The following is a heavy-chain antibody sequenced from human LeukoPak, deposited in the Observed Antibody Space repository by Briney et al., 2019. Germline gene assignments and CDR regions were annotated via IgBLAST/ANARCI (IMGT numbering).Heavy chain of an antibody. J-gene: IGHJ6*02. Sequence: GGCLRLSCAASGFTFSSYAMHWVRQAPGKGLEGVAVISYDGSNKYYADSVKGRFTISRDNSKNTLYLQMNSLRAEDTAVYYCARDQDYGFWSGGLGMDVWGQGTTVTVSS. CDR3: ARDQDYGFWSGGLGMDV. D-gene: IGHD3-3*01. CDR2: ISYDGSNK. CDR1: GFTFSSYA. V-gene: IGHV3-30-3*01.